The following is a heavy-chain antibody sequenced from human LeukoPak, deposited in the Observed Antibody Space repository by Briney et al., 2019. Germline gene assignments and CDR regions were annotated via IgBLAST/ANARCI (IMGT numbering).Heavy chain of an antibody. V-gene: IGHV3-23*01. Sequence: PGGTLRLSCAASGFTFSSYGMSWVRQAPGKGLEWVSAISGSGGSTYYADSVKGRFTISRDNSKNTLYLQMNSLRAEDTAVYYCAKGRPLTVPAAMFDYWGQGTLVAVSS. D-gene: IGHD2-2*01. CDR2: ISGSGGST. CDR1: GFTFSSYG. CDR3: AKGRPLTVPAAMFDY. J-gene: IGHJ4*02.